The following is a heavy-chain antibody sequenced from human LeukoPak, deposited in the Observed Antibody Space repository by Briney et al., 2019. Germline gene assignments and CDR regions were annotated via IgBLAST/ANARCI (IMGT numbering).Heavy chain of an antibody. Sequence: SETLSLTCAVSGDHISSSSYYWGWIRQSPGTGLEWIGDIYHSGRTYYNPSLKSRVAKSIDTSKNQFSLRLRSINAAEKSVLRYLGWRYYDSTGYVDWGQGTLVTVSS. CDR1: GDHISSSSYY. CDR3: LGWRYYDSTGYVD. V-gene: IGHV4-39*01. D-gene: IGHD3-22*01. J-gene: IGHJ1*01. CDR2: IYHSGRT.